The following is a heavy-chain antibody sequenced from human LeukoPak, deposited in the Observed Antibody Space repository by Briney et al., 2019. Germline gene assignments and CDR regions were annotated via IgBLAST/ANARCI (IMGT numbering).Heavy chain of an antibody. Sequence: SETLSLTCTVSGGSISSYYWSWIRQPPGKGLEWIGYIYYSGSTNYNPSLKSRVTISVDTSKNQFSLKRSSVTAADTAVYYCARHVGYYDSSGYYINWFGPWGQGTLATVSS. CDR2: IYYSGST. V-gene: IGHV4-59*08. J-gene: IGHJ5*02. CDR3: ARHVGYYDSSGYYINWFGP. CDR1: GGSISSYY. D-gene: IGHD3-22*01.